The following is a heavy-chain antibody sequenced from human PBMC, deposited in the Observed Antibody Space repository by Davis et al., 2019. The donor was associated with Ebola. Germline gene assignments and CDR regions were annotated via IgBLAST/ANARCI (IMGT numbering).Heavy chain of an antibody. V-gene: IGHV1-18*01. CDR2: ISAYNGNT. Sequence: AASVKVSCKASGYTFTSYGISWVRQAPGQGLEWMGWISAYNGNTNYAQKLQGRVTMTTDTSTSTAYMELSSLRSEDTAVYYCAVGYCSSTTCYASLDNWGQGTLVTVSS. D-gene: IGHD2-2*01. CDR3: AVGYCSSTTCYASLDN. CDR1: GYTFTSYG. J-gene: IGHJ4*02.